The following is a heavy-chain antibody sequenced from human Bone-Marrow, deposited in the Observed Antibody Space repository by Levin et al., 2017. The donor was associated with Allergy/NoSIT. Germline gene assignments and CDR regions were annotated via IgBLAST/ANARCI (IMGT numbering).Heavy chain of an antibody. V-gene: IGHV5-51*01. CDR3: ARRFSSAEYFQH. D-gene: IGHD6-6*01. Sequence: PGGSLRLSCKGYGYSFTSYWIGWVRQMPGKGLEWMGIIYPGDSDTRYSPSFQGQVTISVDKSISTAYLQWNSLKASDSAMYYCARRFSSAEYFQHWGQGTLVTVSS. CDR2: IYPGDSDT. CDR1: GYSFTSYW. J-gene: IGHJ1*01.